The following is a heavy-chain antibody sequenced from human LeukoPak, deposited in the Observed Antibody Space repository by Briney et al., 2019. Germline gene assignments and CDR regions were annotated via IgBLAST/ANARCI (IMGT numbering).Heavy chain of an antibody. CDR1: GGSIRNYY. V-gene: IGHV4-59*01. Sequence: SETLSLTCSVSGGSIRNYYWSWIRQPPGKGLEWIGFTFYSGSTNYNPSLKNRVTISVATSKNQFSLKLTSVTAADTAMYYCAREGSGYRYFDFRGRGTPGAVFS. CDR3: AREGSGYRYFDF. CDR2: TFYSGST. D-gene: IGHD6-13*01. J-gene: IGHJ4*02.